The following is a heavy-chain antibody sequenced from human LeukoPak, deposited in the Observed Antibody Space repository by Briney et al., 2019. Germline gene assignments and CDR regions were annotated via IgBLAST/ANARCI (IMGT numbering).Heavy chain of an antibody. D-gene: IGHD3-10*01. CDR1: GGSFSGYY. CDR3: ARGCGKGYYGSGRIRTNWFDP. CDR2: INHSGST. V-gene: IGHV4-34*01. J-gene: IGHJ5*02. Sequence: SETLSLTFAVYGGSFSGYYWSWIRQPPGKGLEWIGEINHSGSTNYNPSLKSRVTISVDTSKNQFSLKLSSVTAADTAVYYCARGCGKGYYGSGRIRTNWFDPWGQGTLVTVSS.